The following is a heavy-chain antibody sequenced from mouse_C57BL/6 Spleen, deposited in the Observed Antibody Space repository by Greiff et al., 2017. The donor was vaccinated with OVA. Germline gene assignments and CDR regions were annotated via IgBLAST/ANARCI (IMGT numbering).Heavy chain of an antibody. CDR2: IYPGSGST. D-gene: IGHD2-5*01. CDR1: GYTFTSYW. V-gene: IGHV1-55*01. J-gene: IGHJ4*01. Sequence: QVQLQQSGAELVKPGASVKMSCKASGYTFTSYWITWVKQRPGQGLEWIGDIYPGSGSTNYNEKFKSKATLTVDTSSSTAYMQLSSLTSEDSAVYYCARQSYYSNYEVLDYWGQGTSVTVSS. CDR3: ARQSYYSNYEVLDY.